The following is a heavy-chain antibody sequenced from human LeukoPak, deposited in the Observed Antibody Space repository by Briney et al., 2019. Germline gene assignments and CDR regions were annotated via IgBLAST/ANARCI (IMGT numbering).Heavy chain of an antibody. J-gene: IGHJ6*02. CDR2: IIPIFGTA. Sequence: ASVKVSCKASGGTFSSYAISWVRQAPGQGLEWMGGIIPIFGTANYAQKFQGRVTITADESTSTAYMELSSLRSEDTAVYYCARSGYYYDSSGYESMDVWGQGTTVTVSS. D-gene: IGHD3-22*01. CDR3: ARSGYYYDSSGYESMDV. CDR1: GGTFSSYA. V-gene: IGHV1-69*13.